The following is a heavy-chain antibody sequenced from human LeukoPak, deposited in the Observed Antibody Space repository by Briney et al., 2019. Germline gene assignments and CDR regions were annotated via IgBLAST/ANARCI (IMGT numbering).Heavy chain of an antibody. J-gene: IGHJ5*02. CDR3: ARVKVAGPRSFDP. V-gene: IGHV1-8*01. CDR2: MNPNSGNT. Sequence: GASVKVSRKASGYTFTSYDINWVRQATGQGLEWMGWMNPNSGNTGYAQKFQGSVTMTRNTSISTAYMELSSLRSEDTAVYYCARVKVAGPRSFDPWGQGTLVTVSS. D-gene: IGHD6-19*01. CDR1: GYTFTSYD.